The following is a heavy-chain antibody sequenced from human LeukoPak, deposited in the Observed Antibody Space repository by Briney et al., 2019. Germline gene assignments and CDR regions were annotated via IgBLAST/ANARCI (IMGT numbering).Heavy chain of an antibody. J-gene: IGHJ4*02. Sequence: ASVKVSCKASGYTFTRHGISWVRQAPGQGLEWMGWISAYNGDTKYAQNFQGRVTITTDTSTSTAYMELGSLRSDDTAVYYCARDPSNTSGYYPYFDYWGQGTLVTVSS. V-gene: IGHV1-18*01. CDR1: GYTFTRHG. D-gene: IGHD3-22*01. CDR2: ISAYNGDT. CDR3: ARDPSNTSGYYPYFDY.